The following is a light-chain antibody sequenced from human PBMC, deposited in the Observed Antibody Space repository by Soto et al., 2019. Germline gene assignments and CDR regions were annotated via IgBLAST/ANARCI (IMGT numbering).Light chain of an antibody. CDR3: QVSGT. V-gene: IGKV3-20*01. CDR2: GAS. Sequence: EIVLTQSPGTLSLPPGERATLSCRASQSVSSNYLGWYQQKPGQAPRLLIYGASSRATGIPDRFSGSGSGADFTLTISRLEPEDFAVFYCQVSGTFGQGTRLEIK. CDR1: QSVSSNY. J-gene: IGKJ5*01.